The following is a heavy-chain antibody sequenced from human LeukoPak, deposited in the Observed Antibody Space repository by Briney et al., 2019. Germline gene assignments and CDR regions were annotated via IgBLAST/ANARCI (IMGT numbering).Heavy chain of an antibody. D-gene: IGHD6-6*01. Sequence: GGSLRLSCAASGFNFNDYNMSWIRQAPGKGLEWLSYIASSADDIYYADSVKGRFTISRDNAKNSLYLQMNSLRVEDTAVYYCASGSSSVGYWGQGTLVTVSS. CDR2: IASSADDI. CDR1: GFNFNDYN. J-gene: IGHJ4*02. CDR3: ASGSSSVGY. V-gene: IGHV3-11*01.